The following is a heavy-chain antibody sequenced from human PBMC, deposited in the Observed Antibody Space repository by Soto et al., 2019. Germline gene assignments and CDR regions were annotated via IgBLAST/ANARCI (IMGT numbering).Heavy chain of an antibody. D-gene: IGHD3-10*01. Sequence: SETLSLTCTVSGGSISSYYWSWIRQPPGKGLESIGYIYHSGSTNYNPSLKSRVAISIDTSKNQFSLKLSSVTAADTAVYYCARTVRGVIPISIWDYQGGFYHYMDVWGKGTTVTVSS. CDR2: IYHSGST. J-gene: IGHJ6*03. V-gene: IGHV4-59*08. CDR1: GGSISSYY. CDR3: ARTVRGVIPISIWDYQGGFYHYMDV.